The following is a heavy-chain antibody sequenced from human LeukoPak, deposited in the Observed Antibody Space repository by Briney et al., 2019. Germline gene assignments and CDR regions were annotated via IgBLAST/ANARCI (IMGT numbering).Heavy chain of an antibody. V-gene: IGHV3-21*01. J-gene: IGHJ3*02. CDR2: ISSSSSYI. CDR3: ARGGYCSGGSCYDAFDI. Sequence: GGSLRLSCAASGFTFSSYSMNWVRQAPGKGLEWVSSISSSSSYIYYADSVKGRFTISRDNAKNSLYLQMNSLRAEDTAVYYCARGGYCSGGSCYDAFDIWGQGTMVTVSS. D-gene: IGHD2-15*01. CDR1: GFTFSSYS.